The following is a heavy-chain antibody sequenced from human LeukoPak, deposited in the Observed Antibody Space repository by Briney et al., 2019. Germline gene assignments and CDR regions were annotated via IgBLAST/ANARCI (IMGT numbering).Heavy chain of an antibody. J-gene: IGHJ4*02. D-gene: IGHD4-17*01. Sequence: GGSLRLSCAASGFTFSSYWMSWVRQAPGKGLEWVANIKQDGSEKYYVDSVKGRFTISRDNSKNTLYLQMNSLRAEDTAVYYCASSPMTTVTPFDYWGQGTLVTVSS. CDR2: IKQDGSEK. CDR1: GFTFSSYW. V-gene: IGHV3-7*01. CDR3: ASSPMTTVTPFDY.